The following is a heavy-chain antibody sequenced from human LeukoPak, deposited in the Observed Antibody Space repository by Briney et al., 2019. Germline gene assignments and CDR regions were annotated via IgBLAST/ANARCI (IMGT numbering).Heavy chain of an antibody. J-gene: IGHJ4*02. CDR1: GYSFTSCD. CDR3: SRWSSGRCDN. D-gene: IGHD6-19*01. Sequence: GASVKVSCKASGYSFTSCDINWVRQATGQGLEWMGWMNPISGNTGYGQSFQGRITMTRDIFLGTAYMELSNLTSEDTAIYYCSRWSSGRCDNWGQGPLVTVSA. CDR2: MNPISGNT. V-gene: IGHV1-8*01.